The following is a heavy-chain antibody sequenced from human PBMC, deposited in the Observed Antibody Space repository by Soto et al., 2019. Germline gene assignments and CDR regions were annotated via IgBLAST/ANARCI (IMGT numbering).Heavy chain of an antibody. V-gene: IGHV4-39*01. D-gene: IGHD3-3*01. J-gene: IGHJ5*02. CDR2: IYYSGST. CDR1: DGKIRSSSYY. Sequence: SVPQSLTKSVADGKIRSSSYYLSWIRQPPGKGLEWIGSIYYSGSTYYNPSLKSRVTISVDTSKNQFSLKLSSVTAADTAVYYCARHGLNVLRLLEWPVGFDPWGQAPLVTGSS. CDR3: ARHGLNVLRLLEWPVGFDP.